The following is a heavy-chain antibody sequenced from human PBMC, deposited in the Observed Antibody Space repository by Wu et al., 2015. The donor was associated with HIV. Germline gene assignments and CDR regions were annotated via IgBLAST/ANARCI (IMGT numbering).Heavy chain of an antibody. CDR1: GGTFSTFG. D-gene: IGHD1-14*01. CDR2: IVPLFGAP. Sequence: QVQLVQSGAEVKKPGSSVKVPCKTSGGTFSTFGISWVRQAPGQGLEWLGRIVPLFGAPNHARKFQDRLTITADGSTATVYMEMSNLRSEDTAVYFCTRSSFTGGSDTWYSFDKWGQGTLVTVSS. V-gene: IGHV1-69*13. CDR3: TRSSFTGGSDTWYSFDK. J-gene: IGHJ4*02.